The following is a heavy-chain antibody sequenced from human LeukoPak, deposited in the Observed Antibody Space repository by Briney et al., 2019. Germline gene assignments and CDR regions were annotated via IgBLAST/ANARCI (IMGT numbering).Heavy chain of an antibody. CDR2: IGTTVDT. D-gene: IGHD4-17*01. V-gene: IGHV3-13*01. CDR3: ARDFMAGDGQWSFDR. J-gene: IGHJ2*01. CDR1: GFTFSAYD. Sequence: GGSLRLSCAASGFTFSAYDMNWVRHATGKGLEWVSAIGTTVDTYYPGSMKGRFTISRENAKNSLSLKMNSLTAEATAVYYCARDFMAGDGQWSFDRGGRGRLVTVLS.